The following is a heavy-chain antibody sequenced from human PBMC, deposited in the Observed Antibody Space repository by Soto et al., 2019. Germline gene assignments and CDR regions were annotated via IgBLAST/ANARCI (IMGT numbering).Heavy chain of an antibody. CDR3: ASAAGVVGANNFNY. V-gene: IGHV4-30-2*01. CDR2: ISHMGSA. D-gene: IGHD1-26*01. J-gene: IGHJ4*02. Sequence: QLQLQESGARLVKPSQNLSLTCGVSGGSMSSGGHPWAWIRQPPGKGLEWMCYISHMGSAFYTPSLMGRASSSVDRDKKKLHLSPKRVTAADTAVDYCASAAGVVGANNFNYWGQAILVTVSS. CDR1: GGSMSSGGHP.